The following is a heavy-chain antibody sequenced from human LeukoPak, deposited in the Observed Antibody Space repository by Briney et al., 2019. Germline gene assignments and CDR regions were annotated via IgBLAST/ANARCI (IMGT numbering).Heavy chain of an antibody. CDR3: ARGLTTQEFDY. D-gene: IGHD4-11*01. CDR1: GYTFTSYA. Sequence: ASVKASCKASGYTFTSYAMHWVRQAPGQRLEWMGWINAGNGNTKYSQKFQGRVTITRDTSASTAYMELSSLRSEDTAVYYCARGLTTQEFDYWGQGTLVTVSS. J-gene: IGHJ4*02. CDR2: INAGNGNT. V-gene: IGHV1-3*01.